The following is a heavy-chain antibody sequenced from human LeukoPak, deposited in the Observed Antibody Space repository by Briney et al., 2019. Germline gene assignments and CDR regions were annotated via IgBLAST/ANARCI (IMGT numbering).Heavy chain of an antibody. CDR2: INGDGSGT. CDR3: TRDLDGSGNYHWFDP. CDR1: GFTFSSYW. Sequence: GGSLRLSCAASGFTFSSYWMHWVRHAPGKGLVWVSRINGDGSGTTYADSVRGRFTISRDNTKNTLYPQMNSLRAEDTAVYYCTRDLDGSGNYHWFDPWGQGTLVTVSS. J-gene: IGHJ5*02. V-gene: IGHV3-74*01. D-gene: IGHD3-10*01.